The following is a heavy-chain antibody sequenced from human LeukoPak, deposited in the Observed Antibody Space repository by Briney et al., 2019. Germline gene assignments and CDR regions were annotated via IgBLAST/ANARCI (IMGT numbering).Heavy chain of an antibody. CDR2: ITTNTGNP. D-gene: IGHD4-17*01. Sequence: ASVKVSCKASGYTFTSYAMKWVRQAPGHGLEWMGWITTNTGNPTYAQGFTGRFVFSLDTSVSTAYLQISSLKAEDTAVYYCARETTVTPFDYWGQGTLVTVSS. V-gene: IGHV7-4-1*02. CDR1: GYTFTSYA. CDR3: ARETTVTPFDY. J-gene: IGHJ4*02.